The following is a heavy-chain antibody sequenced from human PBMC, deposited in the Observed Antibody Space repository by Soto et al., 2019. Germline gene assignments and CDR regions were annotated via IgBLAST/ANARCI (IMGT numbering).Heavy chain of an antibody. V-gene: IGHV3-53*01. Sequence: PGGSLRLSCAASGFTVSSNYMSWVRQAPGKGLEWVSVIYSGGSTYYADSVKGRFTISRDNSKNTLYLQMNSLRAEDTAVYYCASAYYDILTGVLDQFDYWGQGTLVTVSS. D-gene: IGHD3-9*01. CDR2: IYSGGST. J-gene: IGHJ4*02. CDR3: ASAYYDILTGVLDQFDY. CDR1: GFTVSSNY.